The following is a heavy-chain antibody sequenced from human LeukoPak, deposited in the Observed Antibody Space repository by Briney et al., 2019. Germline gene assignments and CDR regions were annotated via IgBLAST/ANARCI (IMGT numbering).Heavy chain of an antibody. CDR1: GYSFTSYW. CDR3: ARQGGYSSGWYIDWFDP. J-gene: IGHJ5*02. D-gene: IGHD6-19*01. Sequence: GESLKISCKGSGYSFTSYWIGWVRQMPGKGLKWMGIIYPGDSDARYSPSFQGQVTISADKSISTAYLQWSSLKASDTAMYYCARQGGYSSGWYIDWFDPWGQGTLVTVSS. CDR2: IYPGDSDA. V-gene: IGHV5-51*01.